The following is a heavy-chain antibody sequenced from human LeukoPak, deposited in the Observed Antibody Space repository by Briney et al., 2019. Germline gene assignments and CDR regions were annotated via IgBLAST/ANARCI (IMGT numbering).Heavy chain of an antibody. Sequence: SQILSLTCTVSGGSISSGDYYWSWIRQPAGKGLEWIGRIYSSGINNYNPSLKGRVTMSLDTSKNHLSLNLSSVTAADTAVYYCAREPTSGREPTSGRPLDYWGQGTLVTVSS. V-gene: IGHV4-61*02. D-gene: IGHD5-12*01. CDR2: IYSSGIN. J-gene: IGHJ4*02. CDR3: AREPTSGREPTSGRPLDY. CDR1: GGSISSGDYY.